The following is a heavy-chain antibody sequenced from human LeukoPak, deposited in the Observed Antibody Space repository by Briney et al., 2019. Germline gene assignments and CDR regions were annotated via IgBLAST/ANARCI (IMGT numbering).Heavy chain of an antibody. CDR3: ATRGYSYALDAFDI. CDR1: GGSISSYY. J-gene: IGHJ3*02. Sequence: SETLSLTCTVSGGSISSYYWSWIRQPAGKGLEWIGRIYTSGSTNYNPSLKSRVTISVDTSKNQFSLKLSSVTAADTAVYYCATRGYSYALDAFDIWGQGTMVTVSS. V-gene: IGHV4-4*07. D-gene: IGHD5-18*01. CDR2: IYTSGST.